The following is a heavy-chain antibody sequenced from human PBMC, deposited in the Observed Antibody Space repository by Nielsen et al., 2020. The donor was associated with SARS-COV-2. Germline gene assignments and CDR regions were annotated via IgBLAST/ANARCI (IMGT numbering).Heavy chain of an antibody. D-gene: IGHD3-22*01. CDR3: AREHRYYDSSGYLGY. Sequence: GGSLRLSCAASGFTFSDYYMSWIRQAPGKGLEWVSYISSSGSTIYYADSVKGRFTISRDNAKNSLYLQMNSLRAEDTAVYYCAREHRYYDSSGYLGYWGQGTLVTVSS. J-gene: IGHJ4*02. V-gene: IGHV3-11*01. CDR1: GFTFSDYY. CDR2: ISSSGSTI.